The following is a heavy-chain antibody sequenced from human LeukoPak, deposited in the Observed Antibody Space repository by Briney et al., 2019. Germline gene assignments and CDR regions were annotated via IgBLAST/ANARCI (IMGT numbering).Heavy chain of an antibody. CDR3: ATLNSSGWSTG. Sequence: PSETLSLTCAVYGGSFSGYYWSWIRQPPGKGLEWIGEINHSGSTNYNPSLKSRVTISVDTSKNHFSLKLSSVTAADTAVYYCATLNSSGWSTGWGQGTLVTVSS. J-gene: IGHJ4*02. CDR1: GGSFSGYY. V-gene: IGHV4-34*01. CDR2: INHSGST. D-gene: IGHD6-19*01.